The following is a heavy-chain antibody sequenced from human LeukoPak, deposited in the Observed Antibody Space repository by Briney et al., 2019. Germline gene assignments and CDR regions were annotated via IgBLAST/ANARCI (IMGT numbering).Heavy chain of an antibody. CDR3: TRDSGTYNWFDP. CDR2: MDKETNLYAT. CDR1: GLTFSDSA. J-gene: IGHJ5*02. Sequence: GALRLSCVASGLTFSDSAIHWVRQSSGKGPEWIGHMDKETNLYATALAASVKGRFTVSRDDSKNTAYLHMNSLKTEDTALYYCTRDSGTYNWFDPWGQGTLVTVSS. D-gene: IGHD1-26*01. V-gene: IGHV3-73*01.